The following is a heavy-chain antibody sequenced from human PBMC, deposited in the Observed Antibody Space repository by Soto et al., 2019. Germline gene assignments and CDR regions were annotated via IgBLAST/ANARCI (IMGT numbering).Heavy chain of an antibody. CDR3: ARDQLWSYGMDV. CDR1: GGSFSGYY. CDR2: INHSGST. J-gene: IGHJ6*02. Sequence: SETLSLTCAVYGGSFSGYYWSWIRQPPGKGLEWIGEINHSGSTNYNPSLKSRVTISVDTSKNQFSLKLSSVTAADTAVYYCARDQLWSYGMDVWGQGTTVTVSS. D-gene: IGHD3-10*01. V-gene: IGHV4-34*01.